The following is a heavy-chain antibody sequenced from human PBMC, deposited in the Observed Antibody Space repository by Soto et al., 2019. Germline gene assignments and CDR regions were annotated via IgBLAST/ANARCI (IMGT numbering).Heavy chain of an antibody. D-gene: IGHD1-26*01. V-gene: IGHV1-18*01. J-gene: IGHJ3*02. CDR2: ISAYNGNT. CDR1: GYTFTSYG. CDR3: AREDSGSQPGAFDI. Sequence: ASVKVSCKASGYTFTSYGVSWVRQAPGQGLEWMGWISAYNGNTNYAQKLQGRVTMTTDTSTSTAYMELRSLRSDDTAVYYCAREDSGSQPGAFDIWGQGTMVTVS.